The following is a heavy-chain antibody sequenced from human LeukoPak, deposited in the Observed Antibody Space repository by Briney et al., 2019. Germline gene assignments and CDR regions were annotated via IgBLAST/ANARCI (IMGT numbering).Heavy chain of an antibody. Sequence: TSETLSLTCTVSGGSISSYYWSWIRQPPGKGLEWIGYIYYSGSTNYNPSLKSRVTISVGTSKNQFSLKLSSVTAADTAVYYCASYDFWSGWSDYWGQGTLVTVSS. D-gene: IGHD3-3*01. V-gene: IGHV4-59*01. CDR2: IYYSGST. CDR1: GGSISSYY. CDR3: ASYDFWSGWSDY. J-gene: IGHJ4*02.